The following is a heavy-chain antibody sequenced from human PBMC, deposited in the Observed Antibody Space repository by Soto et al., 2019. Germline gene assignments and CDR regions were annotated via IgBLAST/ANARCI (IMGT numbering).Heavy chain of an antibody. Sequence: QVQLQESGPGLVKPSGTLSLTCAVSSGSVFSSNWWSWLRLPPGKGLEWIGETRNSGGANYNTSLKSRVTITVDRSRNHIFLELSSVTAADTAVYYCASHLVMAGTRGFDHWGLGTLVTVPS. J-gene: IGHJ4*02. V-gene: IGHV4-4*02. CDR2: TRNSGGA. D-gene: IGHD6-19*01. CDR1: SGSVFSSNW. CDR3: ASHLVMAGTRGFDH.